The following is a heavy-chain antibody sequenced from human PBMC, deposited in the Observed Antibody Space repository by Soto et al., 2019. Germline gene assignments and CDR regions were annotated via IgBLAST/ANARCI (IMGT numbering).Heavy chain of an antibody. J-gene: IGHJ5*02. CDR2: IWYDGSNK. V-gene: IGHV3-33*01. CDR3: ARQHFWDQPNWFAP. D-gene: IGHD3-3*02. CDR1: GLTFSSYG. Sequence: GGSLRLSCAASGLTFSSYGMHWVCQAPGKGLEWVEVIWYDGSNKYYADSVKGRFTISRDNSKNTLYLQMNSLRAEDTAVYYCARQHFWDQPNWFAPWGQGTLVTVSS.